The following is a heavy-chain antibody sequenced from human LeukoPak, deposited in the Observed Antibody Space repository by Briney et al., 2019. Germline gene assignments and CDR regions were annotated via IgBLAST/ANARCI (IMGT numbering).Heavy chain of an antibody. V-gene: IGHV3-23*01. CDR3: AKSPGSDYLFDY. J-gene: IGHJ4*02. CDR2: VSGNGGRT. D-gene: IGHD2-21*01. CDR1: GFTFSSYA. Sequence: PGGSLRLSCAASGFTFSSYAMSWVRQAPGKGLEWVSAVSGNGGRTNYADSVKGRFTISRDNSKNTLYVQMNSLRAEDTAVYYCAKSPGSDYLFDYWGQGTLLTVSS.